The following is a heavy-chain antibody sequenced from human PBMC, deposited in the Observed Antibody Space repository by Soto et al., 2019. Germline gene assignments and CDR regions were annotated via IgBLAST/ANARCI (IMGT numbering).Heavy chain of an antibody. D-gene: IGHD3-10*01. CDR1: GGTFSSYA. CDR3: ARVDELKVSMVRGAPYRFDP. J-gene: IGHJ5*02. V-gene: IGHV1-69*13. Sequence: EASVKVSCKASGGTFSSYAISWVRQAPGQGLEWMGGIIPIFGTANYAQKFQGRVTITADESTSTAYMELSSLRSEDTAVYYCARVDELKVSMVRGAPYRFDPWGQGTLVTVSS. CDR2: IIPIFGTA.